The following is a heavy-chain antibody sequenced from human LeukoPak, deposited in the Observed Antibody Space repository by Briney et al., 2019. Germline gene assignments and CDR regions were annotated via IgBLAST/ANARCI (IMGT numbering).Heavy chain of an antibody. CDR2: FDPADGEI. V-gene: IGHV1-24*01. J-gene: IGHJ4*02. D-gene: IGHD1/OR15-1a*01. CDR3: AAGEWEQLLNY. CDR1: GYSLTELS. Sequence: GASVKVSCKVSGYSLTELSMHWVRQAPGKGPEWMGGFDPADGEIIYPQKFQGRVTMTEDTSSDTAYMELSGLRFEDTAVYYCAAGEWEQLLNYWGQGTLVTASS.